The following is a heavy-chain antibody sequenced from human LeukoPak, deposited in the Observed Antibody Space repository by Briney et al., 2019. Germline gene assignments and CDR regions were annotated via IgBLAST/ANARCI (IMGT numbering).Heavy chain of an antibody. CDR3: ARSLGGAYDY. CDR2: INIDGSNT. V-gene: IGHV3-74*01. CDR1: GFSFTCCW. D-gene: IGHD1-26*01. J-gene: IGHJ4*02. Sequence: AGGSLRLSCAASGFSFTCCWMSWVRQAPGKGLVWVSRINIDGSNTNYADSVKGRFTISRDNAKNTLYLQMDSLRAEDTAVYYCARSLGGAYDYWRQGTLVTVSS.